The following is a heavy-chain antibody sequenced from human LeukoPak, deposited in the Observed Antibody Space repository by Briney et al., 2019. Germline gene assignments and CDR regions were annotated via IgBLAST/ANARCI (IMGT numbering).Heavy chain of an antibody. CDR3: ARDLSYYDSSGYLDY. J-gene: IGHJ4*02. D-gene: IGHD3-22*01. V-gene: IGHV1-69*13. Sequence: SVKVSCKASGGTFSSYAISWVRQAPGQGLEWMGGIIPIFGTANYAQKFQGRVTITADESTSTAYMELSSLRSDDTAVYYCARDLSYYDSSGYLDYWGQGTLVTVSS. CDR1: GGTFSSYA. CDR2: IIPIFGTA.